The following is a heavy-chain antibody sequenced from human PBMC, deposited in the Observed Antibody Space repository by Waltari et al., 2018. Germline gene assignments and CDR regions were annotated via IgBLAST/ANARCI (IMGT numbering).Heavy chain of an antibody. CDR2: IYQSGST. J-gene: IGHJ4*02. Sequence: QVQLQESGPGLVKPSETLSLTCTVPGYSIRSGYYWGWNRQPPGKGLEWIGSIYQSGSTYYNPSLKSRVTISVDTSKNQFSLKLSSVTAADTAVYYCARGGSWFIDYWGQGTLVTVSS. CDR1: GYSIRSGYY. CDR3: ARGGSWFIDY. V-gene: IGHV4-38-2*02. D-gene: IGHD1-26*01.